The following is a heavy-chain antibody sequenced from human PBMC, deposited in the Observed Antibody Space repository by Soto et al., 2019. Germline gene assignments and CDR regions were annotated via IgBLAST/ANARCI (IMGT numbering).Heavy chain of an antibody. D-gene: IGHD2-2*01. CDR3: AGPYMPRCY. CDR2: ISGNGHIT. J-gene: IGHJ4*02. CDR1: GFIFANYA. V-gene: IGHV3-23*01. Sequence: EVQLLESGGGLVQPGGSLRLSCAASGFIFANYAMSWVRQAPGKGLEWVSAISGNGHITYYADSVKGRFTISRDNSKYTLYLQMISLRAEDTAVYYCAGPYMPRCYWGQGTLVTVSS.